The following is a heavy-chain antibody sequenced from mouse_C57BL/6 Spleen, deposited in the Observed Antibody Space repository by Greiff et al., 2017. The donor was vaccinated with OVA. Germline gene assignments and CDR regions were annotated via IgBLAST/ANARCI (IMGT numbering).Heavy chain of an antibody. V-gene: IGHV1-54*01. CDR3: ARSEYAMDY. J-gene: IGHJ4*01. CDR2: INPGSGGT. CDR1: GYAFTNYL. Sequence: VQGVESGAELVRPGTSVKVSCKASGYAFTNYLIEWVKQRPGQGLEWIGVINPGSGGTNYNEKFKGKATLTADKSSSTAYMQLSSLTSEDSAVYFCARSEYAMDYWGQGTSVTVSS.